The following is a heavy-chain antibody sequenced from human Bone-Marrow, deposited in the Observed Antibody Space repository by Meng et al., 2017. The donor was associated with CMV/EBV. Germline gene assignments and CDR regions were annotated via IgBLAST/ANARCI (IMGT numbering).Heavy chain of an antibody. CDR2: ISYTGNT. V-gene: IGHV4-61*08. Sequence: CAGSGGSVSSGGNYWNWIRQPPGKGLEWIGYISYTGNTNYNPSLKSRVTISLHTSKNQFFLKLTSVTAADTAVYYCARSRSRREADYWGQGTLVTVSS. CDR3: ARSRSRREADY. J-gene: IGHJ4*02. CDR1: GGSVSSGGNY. D-gene: IGHD2-2*01.